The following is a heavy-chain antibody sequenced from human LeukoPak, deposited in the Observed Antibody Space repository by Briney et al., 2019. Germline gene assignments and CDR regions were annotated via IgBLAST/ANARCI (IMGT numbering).Heavy chain of an antibody. CDR2: IYTSEST. Sequence: SETLSLTCDVYSGSFSGNYWSWIRQPPGKGLEWLVRIYTSESTNYHPSIKRRVTLSVDTSKNQFSLKLSSVTAAETAVYYCARSSTDYSSGWLFGFDYWGQGTLVTVSS. CDR1: SGSFSGNY. V-gene: IGHV4-59*10. CDR3: ARSSTDYSSGWLFGFDY. J-gene: IGHJ4*02. D-gene: IGHD6-19*01.